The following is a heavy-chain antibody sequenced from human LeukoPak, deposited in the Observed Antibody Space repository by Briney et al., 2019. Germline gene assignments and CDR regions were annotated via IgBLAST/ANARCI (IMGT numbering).Heavy chain of an antibody. CDR2: IGGSGDTT. V-gene: IGHV3-23*01. CDR3: AKVGVRGCSSSTCFIY. D-gene: IGHD2-2*01. CDR1: GFTFRNYA. J-gene: IGHJ4*02. Sequence: GGSLRLSCAASGFTFRNYALSWVRQAPGKGLEWVSAIGGSGDTTYYADSVKGRFTISRDNPKNTLYLQMNSLRPDDTAVYYCAKVGVRGCSSSTCFIYWGQGTLVTVSS.